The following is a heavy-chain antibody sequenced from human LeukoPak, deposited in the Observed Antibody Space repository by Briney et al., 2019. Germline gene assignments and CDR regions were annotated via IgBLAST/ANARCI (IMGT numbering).Heavy chain of an antibody. CDR2: ISYDGSNK. J-gene: IGHJ4*02. D-gene: IGHD3-3*01. CDR1: GFTFSSYG. CDR3: ARRYDGFDY. V-gene: IGHV3-30*03. Sequence: GRSLRLSCAASGFTFSSYGMHWVRQAPGKGLGWVAVISYDGSNKYYADSVKGRFTISRDNSKNTLYLQMNSLRAEDTAVYYCARRYDGFDYWGQGTLVTVSS.